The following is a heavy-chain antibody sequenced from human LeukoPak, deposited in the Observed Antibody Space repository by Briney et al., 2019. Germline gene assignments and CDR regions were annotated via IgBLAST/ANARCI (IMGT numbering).Heavy chain of an antibody. CDR2: IYPGDSDT. D-gene: IGHD2-2*02. CDR1: GYIFITYW. V-gene: IGHV5-51*01. Sequence: GESLKISCKASGYIFITYWIGWVRQMPGKGLEWMGIIYPGDSDTRYSPSFHGQVTISADKSINTAYLQWSSLKASDTAMYYCARPLRYCSSTSCYTDAFDIWGQGTMVTVSS. CDR3: ARPLRYCSSTSCYTDAFDI. J-gene: IGHJ3*02.